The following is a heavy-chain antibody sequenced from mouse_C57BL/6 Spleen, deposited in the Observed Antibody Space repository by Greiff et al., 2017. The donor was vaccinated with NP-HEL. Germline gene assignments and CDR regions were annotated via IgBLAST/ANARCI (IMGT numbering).Heavy chain of an antibody. J-gene: IGHJ4*01. D-gene: IGHD2-4*01. CDR2: IRSKSNNYAT. V-gene: IGHV10-1*01. CDR3: VRYDYDGDYAMGY. CDR1: GFSFNTYA. Sequence: EVQVVESGGGLVQPKGSLKLSCAASGFSFNTYAMNWVRQAPGKGLEWVARIRSKSNNYATYYADSVKDRFTISRDDSESMLYLQMNNLKTEDTAMYYCVRYDYDGDYAMGYWGQGTSVTVSS.